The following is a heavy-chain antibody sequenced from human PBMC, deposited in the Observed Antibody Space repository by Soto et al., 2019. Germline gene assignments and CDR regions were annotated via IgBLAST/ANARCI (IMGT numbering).Heavy chain of an antibody. CDR1: GYSFTSYW. Sequence: LGESLKISCKGSGYSFTSYWIGWVRQMPGKGLEWMGIIYPGDSDTRYSPSFQGQVTISADKSISTAYLQWSSLKASDTAMYYCARQSGGTYYYGSGSYLNWFDPWGQGTLVTVSS. CDR2: IYPGDSDT. CDR3: ARQSGGTYYYGSGSYLNWFDP. D-gene: IGHD3-10*01. J-gene: IGHJ5*02. V-gene: IGHV5-51*01.